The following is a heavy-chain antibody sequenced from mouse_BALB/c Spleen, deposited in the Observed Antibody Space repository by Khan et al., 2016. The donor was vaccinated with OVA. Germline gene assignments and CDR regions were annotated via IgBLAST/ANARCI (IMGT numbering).Heavy chain of an antibody. CDR1: GFSLTSYG. CDR3: ARDTTATPY. Sequence: VQLQESGPGLVAPSQSLSITCTVSGFSLTSYGVHWVRQPPGKGLEWLGIIWAGGSTNYNSALVSRLSISKDNSKSQVFLKMNSLQTDDTAMYYCARDTTATPYWGQGTLVTVSA. D-gene: IGHD1-2*01. V-gene: IGHV2-9*02. J-gene: IGHJ3*01. CDR2: IWAGGST.